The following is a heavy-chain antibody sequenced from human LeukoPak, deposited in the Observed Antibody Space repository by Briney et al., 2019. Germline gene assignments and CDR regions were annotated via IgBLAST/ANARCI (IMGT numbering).Heavy chain of an antibody. D-gene: IGHD3-3*01. CDR3: TRGPGVTIFGELGYYFDY. Sequence: GGSLRLSCTASGFTFCDYAMSWFRQAPGKGLEWVGFIRSKAYGGTTEYAASVKGRFTISRDDSKSIAYLQMNSLKTEDTAVYYCTRGPGVTIFGELGYYFDYWGQGTLVTVSS. V-gene: IGHV3-49*03. J-gene: IGHJ4*02. CDR1: GFTFCDYA. CDR2: IRSKAYGGTT.